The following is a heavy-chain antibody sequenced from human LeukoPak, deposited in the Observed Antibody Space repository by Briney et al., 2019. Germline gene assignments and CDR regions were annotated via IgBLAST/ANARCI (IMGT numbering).Heavy chain of an antibody. Sequence: SETLSLTCTVSGGSISSSSYYWGWIRQPPGKGLEWIGYIYYSGSTNYNPSLKSRVTISVDTSKNQFSLKLSSVTAADTAVYYCAREGYSGSYNNYFDYWGQGTLVTVSS. CDR1: GGSISSSSYY. V-gene: IGHV4-61*01. J-gene: IGHJ4*02. CDR2: IYYSGST. CDR3: AREGYSGSYNNYFDY. D-gene: IGHD1-26*01.